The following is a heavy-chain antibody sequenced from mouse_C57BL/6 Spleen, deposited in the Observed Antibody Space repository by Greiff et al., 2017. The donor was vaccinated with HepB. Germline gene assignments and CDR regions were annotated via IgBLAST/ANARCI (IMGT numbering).Heavy chain of an antibody. V-gene: IGHV14-3*01. CDR2: IDPANGNT. J-gene: IGHJ1*03. Sequence: VQLQQSVVELVRPGASVKLSCTASGFNIKNTYMHWVKQRPEQGLEWIGRIDPANGNTKYAPKFQGKATITADTSSNTAYLQLSSLTSEDTAIYYCAPITTVEGWYFDVWGTGTTVTVSS. D-gene: IGHD1-1*01. CDR1: GFNIKNTY. CDR3: APITTVEGWYFDV.